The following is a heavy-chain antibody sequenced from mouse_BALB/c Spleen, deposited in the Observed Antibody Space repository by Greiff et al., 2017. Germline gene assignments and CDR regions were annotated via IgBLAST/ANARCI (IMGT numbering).Heavy chain of an antibody. CDR3: ASYYYGSSYSAMDY. J-gene: IGHJ4*01. CDR1: GYTFTSYW. Sequence: QVQLKQSGAELARPGASVKLSCKASGYTFTSYWMQWVKQRPGQGLEWIGAIYPGDGDTRYTQKFKGKATLTADKSSSTAYMQLSSLASEDSAVYYCASYYYGSSYSAMDYWGQGTSVTVSS. V-gene: IGHV1-87*01. CDR2: IYPGDGDT. D-gene: IGHD1-1*01.